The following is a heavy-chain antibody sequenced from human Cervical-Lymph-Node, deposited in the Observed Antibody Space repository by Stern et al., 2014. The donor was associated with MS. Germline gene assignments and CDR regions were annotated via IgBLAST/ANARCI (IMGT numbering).Heavy chain of an antibody. J-gene: IGHJ4*02. D-gene: IGHD3-10*01. Sequence: MQLVESGGGVVKPGRSLRLSCVASGFTFSTHAMHWVRQAPGKVLEWVSVVSYDGTQRNSTDSVKARFTISRDNSKNTLYLHMNSLRDEDTAVYFCARGGRGVGLEYWGQGALVTVSS. CDR3: ARGGRGVGLEY. CDR1: GFTFSTHA. V-gene: IGHV3-30-3*01. CDR2: VSYDGTQR.